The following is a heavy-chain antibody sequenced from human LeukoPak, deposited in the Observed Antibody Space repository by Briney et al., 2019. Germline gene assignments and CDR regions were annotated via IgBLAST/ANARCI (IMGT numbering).Heavy chain of an antibody. Sequence: ASVKVSCKASGYTFTSYGISWVRQAPGQGREWMGWISAYNGNTNYAQKLQGRVTMTTDTTTSTAYIELSSLRSDDTAVYSCARASGYSYGYLHHWGQGTLVTVSS. J-gene: IGHJ4*02. D-gene: IGHD5-18*01. V-gene: IGHV1-18*01. CDR1: GYTFTSYG. CDR3: ARASGYSYGYLHH. CDR2: ISAYNGNT.